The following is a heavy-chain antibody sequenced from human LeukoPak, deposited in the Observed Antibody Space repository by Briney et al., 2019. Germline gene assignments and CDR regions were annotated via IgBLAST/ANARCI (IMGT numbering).Heavy chain of an antibody. Sequence: SQTLPLTCTVSGGSVSSGNYYWSWIRQPPGKGLEWIGYIYFRGSTNYNPSLKSRVTISVDTSKNQFSLKLSSVTAADTAVYYCARLIAARPLRVLDYWGQGTLVTVSS. CDR2: IYFRGST. V-gene: IGHV4-61*01. D-gene: IGHD6-6*01. J-gene: IGHJ4*02. CDR1: GGSVSSGNYY. CDR3: ARLIAARPLRVLDY.